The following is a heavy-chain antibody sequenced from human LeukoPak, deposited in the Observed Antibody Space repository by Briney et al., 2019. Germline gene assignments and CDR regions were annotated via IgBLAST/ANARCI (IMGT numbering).Heavy chain of an antibody. CDR1: GFTFSSYS. CDR3: ARASYGDPYYFDY. J-gene: IGHJ4*02. D-gene: IGHD4-17*01. Sequence: PGGSLRFSCAASGFTFSSYSMNWVRQAPGKGLEWVSSISSSSSYIYYADSVKGRFTISRDNAKNSLYLQMNSLRAEDTAVYYCARASYGDPYYFDYWGQGTLVTVSS. V-gene: IGHV3-21*01. CDR2: ISSSSSYI.